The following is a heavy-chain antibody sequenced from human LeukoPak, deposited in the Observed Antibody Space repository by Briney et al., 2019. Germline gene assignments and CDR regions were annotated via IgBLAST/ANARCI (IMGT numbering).Heavy chain of an antibody. D-gene: IGHD4-17*01. CDR2: INPSGGST. V-gene: IGHV1-46*01. CDR1: GYIFTSYN. CDR3: ARYTVTRELKNRKDYYMDV. J-gene: IGHJ6*03. Sequence: ASVNVSCKASGYIFTSYNIYWVRQAPGQGLEWMGIINPSGGSTNYAQKFQGRVTMTRDTSTSTVYMELSRLRSDDTAVYYCARYTVTRELKNRKDYYMDVWGKGTTVTVSS.